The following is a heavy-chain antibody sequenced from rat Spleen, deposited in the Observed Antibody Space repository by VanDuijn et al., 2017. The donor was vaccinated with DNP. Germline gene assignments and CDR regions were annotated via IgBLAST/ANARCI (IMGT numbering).Heavy chain of an antibody. Sequence: EVQLVESGGGLVQPGRSLKLSCAASGFTFSDYNMAWVRQAPKKGLEWVATISYDGSSTYYPDYVKGRFTISRDNAKNTLYLQMNSLISEDTATYYCARDRTGTWFAYWGQGTLVTVSS. V-gene: IGHV5-7*01. CDR3: ARDRTGTWFAY. J-gene: IGHJ3*01. CDR1: GFTFSDYN. D-gene: IGHD5-1*01. CDR2: ISYDGSST.